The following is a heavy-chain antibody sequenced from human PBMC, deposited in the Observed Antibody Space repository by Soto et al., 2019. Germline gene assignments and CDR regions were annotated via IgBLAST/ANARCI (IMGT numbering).Heavy chain of an antibody. D-gene: IGHD6-13*01. J-gene: IGHJ4*02. CDR2: LNLSGGT. Sequence: QVQLQQWGAGLLKPSETLSLTCGVDGGSFSGYYWTWIRQPPGKGLEWIGELNLSGGTNYNPSLKSRVTISINTSKNQFSLKVTSVTAADAAVYYCARGIATIGPFPAFDYWGQGKLVTVSS. CDR1: GGSFSGYY. V-gene: IGHV4-34*01. CDR3: ARGIATIGPFPAFDY.